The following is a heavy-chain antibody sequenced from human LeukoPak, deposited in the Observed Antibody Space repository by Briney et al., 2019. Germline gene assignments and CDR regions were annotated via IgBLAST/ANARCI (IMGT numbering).Heavy chain of an antibody. CDR1: GFTFSSYA. J-gene: IGHJ2*01. Sequence: PGGSLRLSCAASGFTFSSYAMSWVRQAPGKGLEWVSVIYSAGSTYYADSAKGRFTISRDNSKNTLYLLMKSLRAEDTAVYYCARDRGGDYWYFDLWGLGTLVTVSS. V-gene: IGHV3-53*01. CDR2: IYSAGST. D-gene: IGHD6-25*01. CDR3: ARDRGGDYWYFDL.